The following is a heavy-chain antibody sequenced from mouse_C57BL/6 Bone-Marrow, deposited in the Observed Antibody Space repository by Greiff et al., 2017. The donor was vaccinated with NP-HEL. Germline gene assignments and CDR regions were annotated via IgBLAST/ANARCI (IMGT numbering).Heavy chain of an antibody. CDR1: GYTFTSYW. CDR3: ARRYYGSRDY. CDR2: IYPSDSET. Sequence: QVQLQQSGAELVRPGSSVKLSCKASGYTFTSYWMDWVKQRPGQGLEWIGNIYPSDSETHYNQKFKDKATLTVDKSSSTAYMQLSSLTSEDSAVYYCARRYYGSRDYWGQGTTLTVSS. D-gene: IGHD1-1*01. V-gene: IGHV1-61*01. J-gene: IGHJ2*01.